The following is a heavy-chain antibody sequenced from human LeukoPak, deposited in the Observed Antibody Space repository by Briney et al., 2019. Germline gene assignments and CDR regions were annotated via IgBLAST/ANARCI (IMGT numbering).Heavy chain of an antibody. J-gene: IGHJ6*04. Sequence: EASVKVSCKASGYTFTGYYMHWVRQAPGQGLEWMGWINPNSGGTNYAQKFQGWVTMTRDTSISTAYMELSRLRSDDTAVYYCVRADQKGYSSSWYYYGMDVWGKGTTVTVSS. CDR3: VRADQKGYSSSWYYYGMDV. CDR2: INPNSGGT. V-gene: IGHV1-2*04. D-gene: IGHD6-13*01. CDR1: GYTFTGYY.